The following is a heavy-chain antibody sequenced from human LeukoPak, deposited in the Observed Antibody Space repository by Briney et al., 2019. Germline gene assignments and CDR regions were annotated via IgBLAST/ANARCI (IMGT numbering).Heavy chain of an antibody. Sequence: ASVKVSCKASGYTFSSHDINWVRQATGHGLEWMGWMNPNSGNTGFATNFQGRATITRDTSISTAYMELSSLRSEDTAVYYCARIVSFEVVTSPRAFDIWGQGTMVTVSS. D-gene: IGHD3-3*01. J-gene: IGHJ3*02. CDR2: MNPNSGNT. CDR1: GYTFSSHD. V-gene: IGHV1-8*01. CDR3: ARIVSFEVVTSPRAFDI.